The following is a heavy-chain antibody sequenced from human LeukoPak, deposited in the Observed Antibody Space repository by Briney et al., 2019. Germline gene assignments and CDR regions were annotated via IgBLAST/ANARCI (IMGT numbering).Heavy chain of an antibody. V-gene: IGHV3-30*18. D-gene: IGHD2/OR15-2a*01. J-gene: IGHJ4*02. CDR1: GFTFSSYG. CDR3: AKEFTYYFDY. Sequence: GGSLRLSCAASGFTFSSYGMHCVRQAPGKGLEWVAVISYDGSNKYYADSVKGRFTISRDNSKNTLYLQMNSLRAEDTAVYYCAKEFTYYFDYWGQGTLVTVSS. CDR2: ISYDGSNK.